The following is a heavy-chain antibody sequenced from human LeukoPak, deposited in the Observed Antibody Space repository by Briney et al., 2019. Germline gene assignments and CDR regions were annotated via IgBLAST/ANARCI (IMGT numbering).Heavy chain of an antibody. D-gene: IGHD1-7*01. CDR2: ISDNGRA. V-gene: IGHV4-34*01. CDR3: ARRWNYGRNYYIDV. CDR1: GGSFSNYY. J-gene: IGHJ6*03. Sequence: SETLSLTCAVYGGSFSNYYWNWIRQPPGKGLEWLGEISDNGRANYNPSLMSRVTVSVDTSKNQFSLRLTSVTATDTAVYYCARRWNYGRNYYIDVWGKGATVSVSS.